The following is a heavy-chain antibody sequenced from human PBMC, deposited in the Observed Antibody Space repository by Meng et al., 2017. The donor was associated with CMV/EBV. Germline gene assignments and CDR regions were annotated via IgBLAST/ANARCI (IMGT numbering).Heavy chain of an antibody. CDR3: ARQLNSSSWIINWFDP. J-gene: IGHJ5*02. D-gene: IGHD6-13*01. Sequence: VQLEVSGDEVKEPGASVKVSCYASGYAFTGYYMHWARQAPGQGLEWMGWINPNSGGTNYAQKFQGRVTMTRDTSISTAYMELSRLRSDDTAVYYCARQLNSSSWIINWFDPWGQGTLVTVSS. V-gene: IGHV1-2*02. CDR1: GYAFTGYY. CDR2: INPNSGGT.